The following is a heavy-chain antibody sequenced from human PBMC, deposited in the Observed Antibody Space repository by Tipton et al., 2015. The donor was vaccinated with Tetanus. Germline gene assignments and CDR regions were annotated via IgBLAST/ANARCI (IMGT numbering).Heavy chain of an antibody. V-gene: IGHV4-59*01. Sequence: TLSLTCTVSGGSMSTYYWNWIRQSPGEGLEWIGYVYDSGSTNSNSSLKSRVTISIDTSKNQFSLELTSVTAADAAVYYCARYHCTGTTCRHLDHWGQGTLVTVSS. J-gene: IGHJ4*01. CDR2: VYDSGST. CDR1: GGSMSTYY. CDR3: ARYHCTGTTCRHLDH. D-gene: IGHD2-8*02.